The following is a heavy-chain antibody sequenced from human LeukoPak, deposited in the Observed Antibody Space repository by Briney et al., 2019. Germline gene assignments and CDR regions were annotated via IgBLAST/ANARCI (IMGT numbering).Heavy chain of an antibody. V-gene: IGHV3-30-3*01. Sequence: PGRSLRLSCAASGFTFSSYAMHWVRQAPGKGLEWVAVISYDGSNKYYADSVKGRFTISRDNSKNTLYLQMNSLSAEDTAVYYCARSTTVESRIDYWGQGTLVTVSS. CDR3: ARSTTVESRIDY. J-gene: IGHJ4*02. CDR2: ISYDGSNK. D-gene: IGHD4-17*01. CDR1: GFTFSSYA.